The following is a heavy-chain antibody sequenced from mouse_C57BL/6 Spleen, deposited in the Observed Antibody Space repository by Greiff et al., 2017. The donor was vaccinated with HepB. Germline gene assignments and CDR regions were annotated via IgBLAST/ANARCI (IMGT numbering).Heavy chain of an antibody. J-gene: IGHJ4*01. CDR2: IYPGSGNT. CDR3: AREDTVVAPAMAY. Sequence: QVQLQQSGAELVRPGASVKLSCKASGYTFTDYYINWVKQRPGQGLEWIARIYPGSGNTYYNEKFKGKATLTAEKSSTTAYMQLSSLTSENTAVYFCAREDTVVAPAMAYWGQGTPVTVSA. D-gene: IGHD1-1*01. V-gene: IGHV1-76*01. CDR1: GYTFTDYY.